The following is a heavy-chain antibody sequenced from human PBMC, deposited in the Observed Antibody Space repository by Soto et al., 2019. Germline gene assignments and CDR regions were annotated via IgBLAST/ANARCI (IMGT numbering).Heavy chain of an antibody. D-gene: IGHD1-26*01. CDR1: GFTFSNYW. J-gene: IGHJ2*01. CDR2: IKQDGSEK. V-gene: IGHV3-7*01. CDR3: ARRATTSAGYFDL. Sequence: VGSLRLSGAASGFTFSNYWMSWVRQAPGKGLEWVANIKQDGSEKNYKDSVKGRLTISRDNAKNSLSLQMNSLRAEDTAVYYCARRATTSAGYFDLWGRGTLVTVSS.